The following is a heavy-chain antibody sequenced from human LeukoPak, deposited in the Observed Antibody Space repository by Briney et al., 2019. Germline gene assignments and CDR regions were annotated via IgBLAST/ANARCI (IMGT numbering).Heavy chain of an antibody. CDR2: IIPIFGTA. Sequence: GSSVKVSCKASGGTFSSYAISWVRQAPGQGLKWMGGIIPIFGTANYAQKFQGRVTITADESTSTAYMELSSLRSEDTAVYYCATRLILAYCGGDCYYFDYWGQGTLVTVSS. CDR3: ATRLILAYCGGDCYYFDY. V-gene: IGHV1-69*01. J-gene: IGHJ4*02. CDR1: GGTFSSYA. D-gene: IGHD2-21*02.